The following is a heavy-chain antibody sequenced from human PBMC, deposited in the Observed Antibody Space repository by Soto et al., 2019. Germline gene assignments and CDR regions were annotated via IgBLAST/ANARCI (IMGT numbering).Heavy chain of an antibody. J-gene: IGHJ6*02. V-gene: IGHV3-30*04. Sequence: QVQLVESGGGVVQPARSQRLSCTASKFTFASYVMHWVRQAPGEGLEWVALISFDGTNKYYADSVKGRFTISRDNSKNTMYLQMNSLRPEDTAVYYCAREMIPMIMGGMSAMDVWGQGTTVTVS. CDR1: KFTFASYV. CDR2: ISFDGTNK. D-gene: IGHD3-22*01. CDR3: AREMIPMIMGGMSAMDV.